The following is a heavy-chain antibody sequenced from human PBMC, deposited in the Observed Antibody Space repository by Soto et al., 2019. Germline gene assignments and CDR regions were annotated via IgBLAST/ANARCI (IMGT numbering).Heavy chain of an antibody. Sequence: QVQLVQSGAEVKKPGASVQVSCKASGYTFTSYGISWVRQAPGQGLEWMGWNSAYNGHPHYAQKLQGRVTMTTDTSRSTDHMALRSLRSDDTAVYSCARGHYDGSGDYFDYSGQGTLVTVAS. CDR2: NSAYNGHP. CDR3: ARGHYDGSGDYFDY. D-gene: IGHD3-10*01. CDR1: GYTFTSYG. V-gene: IGHV1-18*01. J-gene: IGHJ4*02.